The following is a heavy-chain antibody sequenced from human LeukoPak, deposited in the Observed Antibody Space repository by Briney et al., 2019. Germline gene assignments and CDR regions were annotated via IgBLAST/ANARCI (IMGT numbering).Heavy chain of an antibody. Sequence: ASVKVSCKASGYTFTSYDINWVRQATGQGLEWMGWMNPNSGNTGYAQKFQGRGTMTRNTSISTAYMELSSLRSEDTAVYYCARGNRIAVADYYYYYYMDVWGKGTTVTISS. CDR3: ARGNRIAVADYYYYYYMDV. CDR2: MNPNSGNT. CDR1: GYTFTSYD. V-gene: IGHV1-8*01. D-gene: IGHD6-19*01. J-gene: IGHJ6*03.